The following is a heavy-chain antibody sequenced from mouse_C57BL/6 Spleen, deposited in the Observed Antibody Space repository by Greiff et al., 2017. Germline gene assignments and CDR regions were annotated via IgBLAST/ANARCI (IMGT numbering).Heavy chain of an antibody. Sequence: EVMLVESGGDLVKPGGSLKLSCAASGFTFSSYGMSWVRQTPDKRLEWVATISSGGSYTYYPDSVKGRFTISRDNAKNTLYLQMRSLKSEDTAMYYCARPITTVVDWFAYWGQGTLVTVSA. V-gene: IGHV5-6*02. CDR3: ARPITTVVDWFAY. CDR1: GFTFSSYG. J-gene: IGHJ3*01. D-gene: IGHD1-1*01. CDR2: ISSGGSYT.